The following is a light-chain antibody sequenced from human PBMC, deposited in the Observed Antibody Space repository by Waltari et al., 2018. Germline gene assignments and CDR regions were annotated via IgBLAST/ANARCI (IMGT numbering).Light chain of an antibody. CDR2: RAA. V-gene: IGKV3D-15*01. CDR3: QQYNIWPWT. Sequence: EVVMTQSPATLSVSPGERVSLSCRASQSAKTSLAWYQQTPGQAPWLPIYRAATRAAGVPDRFSGSGSGTEFTLTISSLQSEDSAIYYCQQYNIWPWTFGPGTNVDIK. CDR1: QSAKTS. J-gene: IGKJ1*01.